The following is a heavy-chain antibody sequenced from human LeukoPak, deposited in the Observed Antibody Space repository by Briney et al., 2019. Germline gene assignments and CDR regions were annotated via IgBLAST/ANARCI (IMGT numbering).Heavy chain of an antibody. CDR1: GYTFTSYY. CDR3: VRVPLSMYSSSWYVN. V-gene: IGHV1-46*01. D-gene: IGHD6-13*01. CDR2: INPSGGST. Sequence: GASVKVSCKASGYTFTSYYMHWVRQAPGQGLEWMGIINPSGGSTSYAQKFQGRVTMTRDTSTSTVYMELSSLRSEDTAVYYCVRVPLSMYSSSWYVNWGQGTLVTVSS. J-gene: IGHJ4*02.